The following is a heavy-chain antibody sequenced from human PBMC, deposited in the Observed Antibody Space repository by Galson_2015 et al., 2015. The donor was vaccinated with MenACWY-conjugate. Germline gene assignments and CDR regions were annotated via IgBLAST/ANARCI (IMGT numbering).Heavy chain of an antibody. V-gene: IGHV3-23*01. CDR2: ISGVIGTT. D-gene: IGHD4/OR15-4a*01. CDR3: AKADKQTCYGATCYYFDS. CDR1: GFTFSTYA. Sequence: SLRLSCAASGFTFSTYAISWVRRAPGKGLEWVSTISGVIGTTYQADSVKGRFTNSRDDSKNTLYLQMNNLRAEDTALYICAKADKQTCYGATCYYFDSWGQGTLVTVSS. J-gene: IGHJ4*02.